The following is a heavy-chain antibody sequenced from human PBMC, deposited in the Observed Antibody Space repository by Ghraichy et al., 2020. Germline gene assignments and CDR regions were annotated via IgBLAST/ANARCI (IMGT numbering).Heavy chain of an antibody. V-gene: IGHV3-23*01. J-gene: IGHJ3*02. D-gene: IGHD3-3*01. Sequence: GGSLRLSCAASGFTFSSYAMSWVRQAPGKGLEWVSAISGSGGSTYYADSVKGRFTISRDNSKNTLYLQMNSLRAEDTAVYYCAKRVQGRFLEWSRLGIDAFDIWGQGQWSPSLQ. CDR2: ISGSGGST. CDR1: GFTFSSYA. CDR3: AKRVQGRFLEWSRLGIDAFDI.